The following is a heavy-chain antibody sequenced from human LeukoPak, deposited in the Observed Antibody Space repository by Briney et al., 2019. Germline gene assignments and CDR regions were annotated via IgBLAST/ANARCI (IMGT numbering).Heavy chain of an antibody. CDR3: ARSNLFVWSGYSGSFGY. Sequence: PSETLSLTCAVYGGSFSGYYWSWIRQPPGKGLEWIGEINHSGSTNYNPSLKSRVTISVDTSKNQFSLKLSSVTAADTAVYYCARSNLFVWSGYSGSFGYWGQGTLVTVSS. CDR2: INHSGST. V-gene: IGHV4-34*01. CDR1: GGSFSGYY. D-gene: IGHD3-3*01. J-gene: IGHJ4*02.